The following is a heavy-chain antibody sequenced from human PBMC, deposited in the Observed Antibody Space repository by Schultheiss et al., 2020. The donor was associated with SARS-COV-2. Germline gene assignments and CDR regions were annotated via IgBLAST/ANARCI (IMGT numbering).Heavy chain of an antibody. V-gene: IGHV4-59*12. CDR3: ARGREVTIFGVVIIRRGMDV. J-gene: IGHJ6*02. D-gene: IGHD3-3*01. Sequence: SETLSLTCTVSGGSISSYYWSWIRQPAGKGLEWIGYIYYSGSTNYNPSLKSRVTISVDTSKNQFSLKLSSVTAADTAVYYCARGREVTIFGVVIIRRGMDVWGQGTTVTVSS. CDR2: IYYSGST. CDR1: GGSISSYY.